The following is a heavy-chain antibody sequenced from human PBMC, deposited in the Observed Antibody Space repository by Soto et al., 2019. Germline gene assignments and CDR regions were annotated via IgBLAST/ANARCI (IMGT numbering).Heavy chain of an antibody. Sequence: GSLRLSCAASGFTLSNHDMYWVRQATGKSLEWVSAIGIGGDTYYPASVKGRFTISRQNAKNSLYLQMNNLRAGDTAVYYCARGPGSPRYYNGMDVWGQGTTVTVSS. CDR1: GFTLSNHD. V-gene: IGHV3-13*01. CDR3: ARGPGSPRYYNGMDV. J-gene: IGHJ6*02. CDR2: IGIGGDT. D-gene: IGHD3-10*01.